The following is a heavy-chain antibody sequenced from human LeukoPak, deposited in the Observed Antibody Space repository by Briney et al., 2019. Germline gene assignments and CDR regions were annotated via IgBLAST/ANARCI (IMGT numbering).Heavy chain of an antibody. J-gene: IGHJ4*02. CDR1: GYTFTGYY. CDR2: INPNGGGT. D-gene: IGHD7-27*01. Sequence: ASVKVSCKASGYTFTGYYMHWVRQAPGQGLEWMGWINPNGGGTNYAQKFQGRVTMTRDTSISTAYMELSGLRSDDTAVYYCARGPHWDPHFDYWGQGTLVTVSS. CDR3: ARGPHWDPHFDY. V-gene: IGHV1-2*02.